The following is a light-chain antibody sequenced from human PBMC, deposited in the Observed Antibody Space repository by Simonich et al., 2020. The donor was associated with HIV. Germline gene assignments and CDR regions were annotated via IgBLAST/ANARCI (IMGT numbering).Light chain of an antibody. CDR3: CSYAGSGTLV. V-gene: IGLV2-23*02. J-gene: IGLJ3*02. CDR1: TSDVGYYND. Sequence: QSALTQPDSVSGSPGQSITISCTGTTSDVGYYNDVSWYQQHPGKAPKLMIYDVIKRPPGVSNRFSGSKSGNTASLTIAGLQAEDEADYYCCSYAGSGTLVFGGGTKLTVL. CDR2: DVI.